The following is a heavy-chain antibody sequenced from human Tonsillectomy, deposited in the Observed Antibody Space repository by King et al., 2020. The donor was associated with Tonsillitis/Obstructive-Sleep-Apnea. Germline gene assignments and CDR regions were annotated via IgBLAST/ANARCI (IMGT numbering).Heavy chain of an antibody. CDR3: ARDEMAKILGAHGWFDP. CDR2: IIPILGIA. CDR1: GGTFSSYA. D-gene: IGHD5-24*01. V-gene: IGHV1-69*10. Sequence: QLVQSGAEVKKPGSSVKVSCKASGGTFSSYAISWVRQAPGQGLEWMGGIIPILGIANYAQKFQGRVTITADKSTSTAYMELSSLRSEDTAVYYCARDEMAKILGAHGWFDPWGQGTLVTVSS. J-gene: IGHJ5*02.